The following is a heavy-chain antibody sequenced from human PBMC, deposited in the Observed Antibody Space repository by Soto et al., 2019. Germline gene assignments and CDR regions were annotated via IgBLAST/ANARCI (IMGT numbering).Heavy chain of an antibody. CDR2: IIPIFGTA. CDR3: ARVVTMVRDLLGAYYYGMDV. CDR1: GGTFSSYA. D-gene: IGHD3-10*01. J-gene: IGHJ6*02. V-gene: IGHV1-69*13. Sequence: SVKVSCKASGGTFSSYAISWVRQAPGQGLEWMGGIIPIFGTANYAQKFQGRVTITADESTSTAYMELSSLRSEDTAVYYCARVVTMVRDLLGAYYYGMDVWG.